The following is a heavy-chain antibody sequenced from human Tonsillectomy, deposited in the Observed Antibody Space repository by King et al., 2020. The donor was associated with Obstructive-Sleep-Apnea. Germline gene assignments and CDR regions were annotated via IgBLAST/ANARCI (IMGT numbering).Heavy chain of an antibody. V-gene: IGHV4-30-4*01. CDR2: IHYSGST. D-gene: IGHD3-9*01. CDR3: ARESYYYAIWTGYSGTNWFDP. J-gene: IGHJ5*02. Sequence: QLQESGPGLVKPSQTLSLTCTVSGGSISSGDYYWSWIRQPPGKGLEWIGYIHYSGSTYYNPSLKSRVTISVDTSKNQISLRLSFVTAAATAVYYCARESYYYAIWTGYSGTNWFDPWGQGTLVTVSS. CDR1: GGSISSGDYY.